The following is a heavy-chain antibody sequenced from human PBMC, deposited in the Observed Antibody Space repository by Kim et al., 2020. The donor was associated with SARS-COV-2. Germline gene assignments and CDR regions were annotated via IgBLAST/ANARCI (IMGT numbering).Heavy chain of an antibody. CDR2: IYYTGNT. CDR3: ARGRQQLYYYYGLDV. J-gene: IGHJ6*02. V-gene: IGHV4-59*01. Sequence: SETLSLTCTISGGSISSYYWNWIRQPPGKGLEWIGFIYYTGNTNYNPSLKSRVTISIDTSKNQFSLELSSVTAADTAVDYCARGRQQLYYYYGLDVWGRG. D-gene: IGHD6-13*01. CDR1: GGSISSYY.